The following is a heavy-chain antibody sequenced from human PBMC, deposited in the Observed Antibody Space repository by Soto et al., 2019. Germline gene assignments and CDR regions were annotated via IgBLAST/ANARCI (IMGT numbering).Heavy chain of an antibody. CDR3: VKEPGDIVLVPAAPFQQ. CDR2: IRGSGGST. V-gene: IGHV3-23*01. J-gene: IGHJ1*01. Sequence: EVQLLESGGGLVQPGGSLRLSCAASGFTFSSYAMNWVRQAPGKGLEWVSTIRGSGGSTYYADSVKGRFTISRDNSKNTPSLQRNSLRAEDTAVYYCVKEPGDIVLVPAAPFQQWGQGTLVTVSS. CDR1: GFTFSSYA. D-gene: IGHD2-2*01.